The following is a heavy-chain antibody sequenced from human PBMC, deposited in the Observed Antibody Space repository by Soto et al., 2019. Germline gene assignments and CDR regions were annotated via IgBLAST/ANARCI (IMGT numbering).Heavy chain of an antibody. CDR1: GYTFNGYY. V-gene: IGHV1-2*02. Sequence: ASVKVSCKASGYTFNGYYIHWVRQAPGQGLEWMGWINPNSDGTHYAQKFQGTVTVTRDTSISTVYMELSRLRSDDTAVYFCARSLQLWLSEFDLWGQGTLVTVSS. CDR2: INPNSDGT. CDR3: ARSLQLWLSEFDL. J-gene: IGHJ4*02. D-gene: IGHD3-10*01.